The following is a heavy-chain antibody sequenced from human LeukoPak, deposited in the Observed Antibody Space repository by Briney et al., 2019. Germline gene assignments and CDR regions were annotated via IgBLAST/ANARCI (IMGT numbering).Heavy chain of an antibody. CDR2: ITGSGDFA. V-gene: IGHV3-23*01. J-gene: IGHJ4*02. Sequence: GGSLRLSCAASGFTLNNYAMGWVRQAPGKGLEWVSGITGSGDFAYYADSVKGRFTISRDNSKKMVYLQMNSLRADDTAVYYCAKDPTSRNKVRSTDYWGQGTLVTVSS. D-gene: IGHD2-2*01. CDR1: GFTLNNYA. CDR3: AKDPTSRNKVRSTDY.